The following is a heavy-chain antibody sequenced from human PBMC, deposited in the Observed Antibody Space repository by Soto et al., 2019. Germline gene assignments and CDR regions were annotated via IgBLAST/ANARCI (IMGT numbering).Heavy chain of an antibody. CDR2: ISSNGIGT. Sequence: EVQLVESGGGLAQPGGSLRLSCAASGFTLSSDAMDWVRQAPGKGLEYVSGISSNGIGTYYANSVKGRFTISRDNSKNTVYLQMDSLRPEEMAVYYGARRARADYYYMDVWGKGTTVTVS. J-gene: IGHJ6*03. CDR3: ARRARADYYYMDV. D-gene: IGHD6-6*01. CDR1: GFTLSSDA. V-gene: IGHV3-64*01.